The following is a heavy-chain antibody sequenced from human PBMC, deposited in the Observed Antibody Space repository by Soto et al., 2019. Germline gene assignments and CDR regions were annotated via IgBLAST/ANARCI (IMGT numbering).Heavy chain of an antibody. V-gene: IGHV5-51*01. Sequence: GESLKISCKASGYSFTTYWIGWVRQMPGKGLEWMGIIYPGDSDTRYSPSFQGQVTISADKSISTAYLQWSSLKASDTAMYYCARHGYSSGWYYAYWGQGTLVTVSS. CDR2: IYPGDSDT. CDR3: ARHGYSSGWYYAY. J-gene: IGHJ4*02. D-gene: IGHD6-19*01. CDR1: GYSFTTYW.